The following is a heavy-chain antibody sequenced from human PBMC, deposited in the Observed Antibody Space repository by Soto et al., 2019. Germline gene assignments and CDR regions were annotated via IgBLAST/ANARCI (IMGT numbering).Heavy chain of an antibody. CDR2: INHSGST. V-gene: IGHV4-34*01. CDR3: ARDKITGLFDY. Sequence: QVQLQQWGAGLLKPSETLSLTCAVYGGSFSGYYWXWIRQPPGTGLEWIGEINHSGSTNYNPSLKXRVTISVDTSKXQFSLKLTSVTAADTAVYYCARDKITGLFDYWGQGTLVTVSS. CDR1: GGSFSGYY. J-gene: IGHJ4*02. D-gene: IGHD2-8*02.